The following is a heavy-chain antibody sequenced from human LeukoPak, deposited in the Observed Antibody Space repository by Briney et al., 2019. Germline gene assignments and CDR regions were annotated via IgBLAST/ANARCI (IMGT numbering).Heavy chain of an antibody. J-gene: IGHJ4*02. D-gene: IGHD1-1*01. CDR2: ITPNNGRT. CDR1: GYTFTDYY. CDR3: ARDLAPTAHGDYFDY. V-gene: IGHV1-2*02. Sequence: GASVKVSCKASGYTFTDYYFHWVRQAPGQGLEWMGWITPNNGRTNYAQKFQGGVTMTGDTSISTAYMELSSLRSDDAAVYYCARDLAPTAHGDYFDYWSQGTLVTVSS.